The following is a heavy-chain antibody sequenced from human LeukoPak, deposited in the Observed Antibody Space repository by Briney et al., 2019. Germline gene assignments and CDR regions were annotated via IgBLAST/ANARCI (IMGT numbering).Heavy chain of an antibody. V-gene: IGHV3-74*01. Sequence: GGSLRLSCAASGFTFSSYWMHWVRQAPGKGLVWVSRITNDGSGTAYADSVKGRFTISRDNAKNTLYLQMNSLRAEDTAVHYCARDHGGDYYFDYWGQGILVTVSS. CDR1: GFTFSSYW. D-gene: IGHD2-21*02. J-gene: IGHJ4*02. CDR3: ARDHGGDYYFDY. CDR2: ITNDGSGT.